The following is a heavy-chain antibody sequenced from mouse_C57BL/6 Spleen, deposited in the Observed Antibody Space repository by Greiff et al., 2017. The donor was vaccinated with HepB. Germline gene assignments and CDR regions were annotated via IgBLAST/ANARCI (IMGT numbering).Heavy chain of an antibody. CDR2: IYPGSGNT. J-gene: IGHJ4*01. Sequence: VQLQQPGAELVRPGASVKLSCKASGYTFTDYYINWVKQRPGQGLEWIARIYPGSGNTYYNEKFKGKATLTAEKSSSTAYMQLSSLTSEDSAVYVCASSDGGGICAVDFWGQGASVTVSS. D-gene: IGHD1-1*02. CDR3: ASSDGGGICAVDF. CDR1: GYTFTDYY. V-gene: IGHV1-76*01.